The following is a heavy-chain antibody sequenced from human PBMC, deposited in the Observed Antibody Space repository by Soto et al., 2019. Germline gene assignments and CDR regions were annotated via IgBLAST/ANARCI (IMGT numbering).Heavy chain of an antibody. CDR3: TRHTQDYDFWSGYFPNYCYYGMDV. J-gene: IGHJ6*02. V-gene: IGHV3-73*01. Sequence: ASVKVSCAASGFTFSGSAMHWVRQASGKGLEWVGRIRSKANSYATAYAASVKGRFTISRDDSKNTAYLQMNSLKTEDTAVYYCTRHTQDYDFWSGYFPNYCYYGMDVWGQGTTVTVSS. D-gene: IGHD3-3*01. CDR2: IRSKANSYAT. CDR1: GFTFSGSA.